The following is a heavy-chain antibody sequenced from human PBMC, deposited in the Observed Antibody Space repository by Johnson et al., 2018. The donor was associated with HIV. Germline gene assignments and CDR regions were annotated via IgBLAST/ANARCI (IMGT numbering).Heavy chain of an antibody. CDR3: AKAYCPGCDGFEI. V-gene: IGHV3-30*18. CDR1: GFTFSS. Sequence: VQLVESGGGVVQPGRSLRLSCAASGFTFSSMHWDRQAPGKGLQWVADISYDGTNKHYGDYLKGRFTVSRDNSNDTLYLKMNSLRAADTAVYDCAKAYCPGCDGFEIRGQGTWVTVSS. D-gene: IGHD2-21*01. J-gene: IGHJ3*02. CDR2: ISYDGTNK.